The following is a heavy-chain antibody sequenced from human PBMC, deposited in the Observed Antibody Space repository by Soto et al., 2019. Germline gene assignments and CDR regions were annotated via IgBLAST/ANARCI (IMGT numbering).Heavy chain of an antibody. V-gene: IGHV4-39*01. CDR1: GGSISSSSHF. D-gene: IGHD6-13*01. J-gene: IGHJ4*02. Sequence: QLQLQESGPGLVKPSETLSLTCTVSGGSISSSSHFWGWIRQPPGKGLEWIGSIYYSGSTYSNPSLKSRVTISVDTSKNQFSLKLNFVTAADTAVYYCVRLQQQLVLWGQGTLVTVSS. CDR2: IYYSGST. CDR3: VRLQQQLVL.